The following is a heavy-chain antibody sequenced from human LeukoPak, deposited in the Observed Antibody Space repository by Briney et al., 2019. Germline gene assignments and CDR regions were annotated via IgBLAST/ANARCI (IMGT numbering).Heavy chain of an antibody. D-gene: IGHD4-17*01. Sequence: SETLSLTCTVSGGSISSYYWSWIRQPPGKGLEWIGYIYYSGSTNYNPSLKSRVTISVDTSKNQFSLKLSSVTAADTAVYYCARDYGDYHFDYWGQGTLVTVSS. CDR3: ARDYGDYHFDY. J-gene: IGHJ4*02. CDR1: GGSISSYY. V-gene: IGHV4-59*12. CDR2: IYYSGST.